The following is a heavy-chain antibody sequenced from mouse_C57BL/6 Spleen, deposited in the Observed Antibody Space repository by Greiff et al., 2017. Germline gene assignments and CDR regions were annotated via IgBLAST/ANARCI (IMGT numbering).Heavy chain of an antibody. Sequence: VQLQQPGAELVMPGASVKLSCKASGYTFTSYWMHWVKQRPGQGLEWIGEIDPSDSYTTYNQKFKGKSTLTVDKSSSTAYMQLSSLTSEDSAVYDCASKVRRGWYFDVRGTGTTVTVSS. CDR2: IDPSDSYT. J-gene: IGHJ1*03. CDR1: GYTFTSYW. CDR3: ASKVRRGWYFDV. V-gene: IGHV1-69*01. D-gene: IGHD2-14*01.